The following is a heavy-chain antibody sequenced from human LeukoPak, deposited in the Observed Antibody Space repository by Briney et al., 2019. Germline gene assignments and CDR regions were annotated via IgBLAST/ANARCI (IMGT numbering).Heavy chain of an antibody. J-gene: IGHJ4*02. V-gene: IGHV3-30*04. CDR2: ISYDGSNE. CDR3: ANGYSSGWFIFDY. D-gene: IGHD6-19*01. CDR1: GFTFSSYV. Sequence: GGSLRLSCAASGFTFSSYVMHWVRQAPGKGLEWVAIISYDGSNEYYADSAKGRFTISRDNSKNTLYLQMNSLRAEDTAVYYCANGYSSGWFIFDYWGQGTLVTVSS.